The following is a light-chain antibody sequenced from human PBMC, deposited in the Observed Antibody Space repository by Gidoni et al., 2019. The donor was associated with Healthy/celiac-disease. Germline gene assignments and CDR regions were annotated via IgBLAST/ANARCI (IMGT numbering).Light chain of an antibody. CDR3: QQSYTTGT. CDR2: AAS. Sequence: DIQMNQSTSSLSASVGDRVTITCPASQSISSYLKWYQQKPGKAPKLLFYAASSLQSGVPSWCSGSGAGTDFTLIISRLQPEDFATYYCQQSYTTGTFGQGTKVEIK. CDR1: QSISSY. J-gene: IGKJ1*01. V-gene: IGKV1-39*01.